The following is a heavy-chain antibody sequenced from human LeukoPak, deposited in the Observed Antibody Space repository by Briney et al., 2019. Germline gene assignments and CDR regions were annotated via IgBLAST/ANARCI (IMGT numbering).Heavy chain of an antibody. Sequence: SETLSLTCTVSGGSISSYYWSWIRQPPGKGLEWIGYIYYSGSTNCNPSLKSRVTISVDTSKKQFSLRLNAVTAADTAVFYCASLRVPGYFDYWGQGTLVTVSS. CDR1: GGSISSYY. D-gene: IGHD3-16*01. V-gene: IGHV4-59*12. CDR2: IYYSGST. CDR3: ASLRVPGYFDY. J-gene: IGHJ4*03.